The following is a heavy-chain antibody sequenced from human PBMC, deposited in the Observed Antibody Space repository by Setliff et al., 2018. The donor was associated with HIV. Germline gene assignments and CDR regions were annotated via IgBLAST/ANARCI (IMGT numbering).Heavy chain of an antibody. V-gene: IGHV1-69*13. CDR3: AKGGYYDSTGYYYYYLYYLDE. CDR1: GDTFNSYA. CDR2: VIPIFGTA. Sequence: GASVKVSCKASGDTFNSYAISWVRQAPGQGLEWMGGVIPIFGTANYAQKFQGRVTITADESTSTAYMGLSSLRSEDTAVYYCAKGGYYDSTGYYYYYLYYLDEWGKGTTVTVSS. D-gene: IGHD3-22*01. J-gene: IGHJ6*03.